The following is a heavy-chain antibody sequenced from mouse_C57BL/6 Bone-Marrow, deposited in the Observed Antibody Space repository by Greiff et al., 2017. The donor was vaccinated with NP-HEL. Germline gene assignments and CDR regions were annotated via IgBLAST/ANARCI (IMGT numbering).Heavy chain of an antibody. CDR3: ARGVYYGSLFDY. CDR1: GYTFTSYW. V-gene: IGHV1-50*01. CDR2: IDPSDSYT. Sequence: QVQLQQPGAELVKPGASVKLSCKASGYTFTSYWMQWVKQRPGQGLEWIGEIDPSDSYTNYNQKFKGKATLTVDTSSSTAYMQLSSLTSEDSAVYYCARGVYYGSLFDYWGQGTTLTVSS. J-gene: IGHJ2*01. D-gene: IGHD2-1*01.